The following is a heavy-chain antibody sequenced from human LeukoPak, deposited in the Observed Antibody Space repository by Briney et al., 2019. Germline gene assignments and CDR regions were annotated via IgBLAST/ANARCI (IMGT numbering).Heavy chain of an antibody. Sequence: ASVKVSCKASGYTFTSYGISWVRQAPGQGLEWMGWISAYNGNTNYARKLQGRVTMTTDTSTSTAYMELRSLRSDDTAVYYCAREDSSGWYRDDAFDIWGQGTMVTVSS. CDR3: AREDSSGWYRDDAFDI. CDR2: ISAYNGNT. CDR1: GYTFTSYG. D-gene: IGHD6-19*01. V-gene: IGHV1-18*01. J-gene: IGHJ3*02.